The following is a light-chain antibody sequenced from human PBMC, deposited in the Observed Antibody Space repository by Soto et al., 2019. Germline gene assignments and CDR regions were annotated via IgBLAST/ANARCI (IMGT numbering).Light chain of an antibody. CDR1: SSDVGGYNY. CDR2: EVS. CDR3: SSYTSSSTLYV. V-gene: IGLV2-14*01. J-gene: IGLJ1*01. Sequence: QSALTQPASVSGSPGQSITISCTGTSSDVGGYNYVSWNQQHPGKAPKLMIYEVSNRPSGVSNRCSGSQSGKTASLTSSGLQAEDEADYYCSSYTSSSTLYVFGTGTKLTVL.